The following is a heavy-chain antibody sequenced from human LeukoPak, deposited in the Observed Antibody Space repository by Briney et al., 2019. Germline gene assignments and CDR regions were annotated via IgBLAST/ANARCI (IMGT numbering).Heavy chain of an antibody. CDR2: IYPNSGDT. Sequence: ASVKVSCKASGYTFTAYYLHWVRQAPGQGLEWMGWIYPNSGDTHYRQTFQGRVTMTRDTSINTAYMELSRLRSDDTAVYYCASWYYGSGSYLNYYYGMDVWGQGTTVTVSS. D-gene: IGHD3-10*01. J-gene: IGHJ6*02. CDR1: GYTFTAYY. V-gene: IGHV1-2*02. CDR3: ASWYYGSGSYLNYYYGMDV.